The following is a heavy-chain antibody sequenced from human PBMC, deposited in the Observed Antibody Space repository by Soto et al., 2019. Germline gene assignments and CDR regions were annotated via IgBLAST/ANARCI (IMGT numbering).Heavy chain of an antibody. CDR2: ISYDGSNK. CDR3: AKLGTLDAFDI. Sequence: GGSLRLSCAASGFTFSSYGMHWVRQAPGKGLEWVAVISYDGSNKYYADSVKGRFTISRDNSKNTLYLQMNSLRAEDTAVYYCAKLGTLDAFDIWRQGTMVTVSS. J-gene: IGHJ3*02. CDR1: GFTFSSYG. V-gene: IGHV3-30*18. D-gene: IGHD1-1*01.